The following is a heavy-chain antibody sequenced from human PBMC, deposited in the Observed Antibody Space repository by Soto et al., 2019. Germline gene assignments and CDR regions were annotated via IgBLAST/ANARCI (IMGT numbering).Heavy chain of an antibody. CDR2: INPNSGGT. V-gene: IGHV1-2*04. J-gene: IGHJ6*02. D-gene: IGHD3-10*01. CDR1: GYTFTGYY. Sequence: QVQLVQSGAEVKKPGASVKVSCKASGYTFTGYYMHWVRQAPGQGLEWMGWINPNSGGTNYAQKFQGWVTMTRDTSIITAYMELSRLRSDDTAVYYCARDLLWFGERGMDVWGQGTTVTVSS. CDR3: ARDLLWFGERGMDV.